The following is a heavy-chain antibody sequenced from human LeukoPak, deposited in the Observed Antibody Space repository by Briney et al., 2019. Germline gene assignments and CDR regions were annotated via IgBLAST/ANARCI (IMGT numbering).Heavy chain of an antibody. J-gene: IGHJ6*03. CDR3: ARVSAGTFYYYYYMDV. D-gene: IGHD1-1*01. CDR1: GFTVSSNY. Sequence: GSLRLSCAASGFTVSSNYMSWVRQAPGKGLEWVSVIYSGGSTHYADSVKGRFTISRDNSKNTLYLQMNSLRAEDTAVYYCARVSAGTFYYYYYMDVWGKGTTVTVSS. CDR2: IYSGGST. V-gene: IGHV3-66*02.